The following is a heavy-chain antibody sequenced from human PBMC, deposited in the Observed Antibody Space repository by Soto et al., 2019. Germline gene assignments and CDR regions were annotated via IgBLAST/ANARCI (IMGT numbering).Heavy chain of an antibody. V-gene: IGHV4-31*03. D-gene: IGHD6-19*01. CDR2: FYSSGSI. J-gene: IGHJ5*02. CDR3: ARMYSSGSGWFHT. Sequence: SETLSLTCFVSGYSITAGGYYWSWIRHHPGKGLEWIGSFYSSGSIIYNPSLRSRVSISGDTSSNQFSMSLTSVTAADTARYYCARMYSSGSGWFHTWGQGTLVTVSA. CDR1: GYSITAGGYY.